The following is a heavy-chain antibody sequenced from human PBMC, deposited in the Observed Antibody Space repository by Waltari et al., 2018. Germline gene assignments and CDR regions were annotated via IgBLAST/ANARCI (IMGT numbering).Heavy chain of an antibody. Sequence: QITLKESGPTLVKPTQTLTLTCTFSGFSLSTRGVGVGWIRQPPGKALEWLALIYWNDDKRYSPSLKSRLTITKDTSKNQVVLTMTNMDPVDTATYYCAHRGPYYGSGTIDYWGQGTLVTVSS. J-gene: IGHJ4*02. V-gene: IGHV2-5*01. CDR2: IYWNDDK. CDR3: AHRGPYYGSGTIDY. CDR1: GFSLSTRGVG. D-gene: IGHD3-10*01.